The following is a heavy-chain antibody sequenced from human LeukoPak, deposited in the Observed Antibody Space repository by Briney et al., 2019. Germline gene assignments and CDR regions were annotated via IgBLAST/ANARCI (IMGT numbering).Heavy chain of an antibody. J-gene: IGHJ3*02. V-gene: IGHV4-34*01. CDR1: GGSFSGYY. CDR2: INHSGST. Sequence: SETLSLTCAVYGGSFSGYYWSWIRQPPGKGLEWIGEINHSGSTNYNPSLKSRVTISVDTSKNQFSLKLSSVTAADTAVYYCAREWRRYYDSSGSLAFDIWGQGTMVTVSS. D-gene: IGHD3-22*01. CDR3: AREWRRYYDSSGSLAFDI.